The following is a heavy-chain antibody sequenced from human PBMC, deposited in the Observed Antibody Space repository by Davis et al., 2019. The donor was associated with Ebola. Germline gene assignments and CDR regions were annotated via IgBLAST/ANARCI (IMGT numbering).Heavy chain of an antibody. CDR3: TTGTAVTDIHAFNI. J-gene: IGHJ3*02. CDR1: GFTLTNAW. Sequence: PGGSLRLSCAASGFTLTNAWMSWVRQAPGKGREWVGRIKSKTYGRTTDYAAPAKGRFTISRDDSKNTVDLQVNSLKIEDTAVYYCTTGTAVTDIHAFNIWGQGTMVTVSS. D-gene: IGHD6-19*01. V-gene: IGHV3-15*01. CDR2: IKSKTYGRTT.